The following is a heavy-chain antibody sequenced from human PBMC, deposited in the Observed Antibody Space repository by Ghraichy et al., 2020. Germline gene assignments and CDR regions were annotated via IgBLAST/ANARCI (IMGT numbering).Heavy chain of an antibody. V-gene: IGHV3-53*01. J-gene: IGHJ3*02. Sequence: GGSLRLSCAASGFTISSNYMSWVRQAPGKGLEWLSVIYPGGSTYHADSVKGRFTISRDNSKNTLYLQMNSLRAEDTAMYYCARVVVVVGVSDAFDIWGLGTMVTVSA. CDR3: ARVVVVVGVSDAFDI. D-gene: IGHD1-26*01. CDR1: GFTISSNY. CDR2: IYPGGST.